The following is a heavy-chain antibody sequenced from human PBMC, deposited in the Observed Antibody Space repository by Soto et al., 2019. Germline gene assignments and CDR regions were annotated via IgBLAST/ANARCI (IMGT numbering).Heavy chain of an antibody. CDR2: IYYSGST. J-gene: IGHJ6*02. D-gene: IGHD3-3*01. V-gene: IGHV4-30-4*01. CDR3: ARELRFLPDYYYGMDV. CDR1: GGSISSGDYY. Sequence: PSETLSLTCTVSGGSISSGDYYWSWIRQPPGKGLEWIGYIYYSGSTYYNPSLKSRVTISVDTSKNQFSLKLSSVTAADTAVYYCARELRFLPDYYYGMDVWGQGTTVTVSS.